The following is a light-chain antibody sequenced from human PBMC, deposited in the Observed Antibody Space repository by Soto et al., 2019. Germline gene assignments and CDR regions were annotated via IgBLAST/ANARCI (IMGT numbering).Light chain of an antibody. CDR1: QSISSY. CDR2: AAS. J-gene: IGKJ2*01. V-gene: IGKV1-39*01. Sequence: DIQMTQSPSSLSASVGDRVTITCRASQSISSYLNWYQQKPGKAPKLLIYAASSLQSGVPSRFSGSGSGTDFTLTISSLKPEDFETYYCQQSYSTPYTFGQGTKLEIK. CDR3: QQSYSTPYT.